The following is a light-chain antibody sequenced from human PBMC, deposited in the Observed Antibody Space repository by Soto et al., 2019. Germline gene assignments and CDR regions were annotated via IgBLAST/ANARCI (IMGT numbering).Light chain of an antibody. J-gene: IGKJ1*01. CDR3: QQYGSSPWP. CDR2: GAS. Sequence: EIVLTQSPGTLSLSPGERATLSCRASQSVSSSYLAWYQQKPGQAPRLLIYGASSRATGIPDRFSGSGSGTDCTLTISRLEPEEFAVYYCQQYGSSPWPFGQGNKVESK. CDR1: QSVSSSY. V-gene: IGKV3-20*01.